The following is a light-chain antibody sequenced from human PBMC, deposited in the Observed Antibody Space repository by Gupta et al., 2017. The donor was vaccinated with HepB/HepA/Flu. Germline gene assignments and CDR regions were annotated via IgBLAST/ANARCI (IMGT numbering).Light chain of an antibody. V-gene: IGLV8-61*01. CDR2: NTN. CDR3: VVYMGSGISV. J-gene: IGLJ3*02. CDR1: SGSVSTSHY. Sequence: QTVVTQEPPFSVSPGGTVTLTCGLSSGSVSTSHYSSWYQQTPGQAPRTLIYNTNTRSAGVPGRFSGSILGNKAALTITGAQADDESDYYCVVYMGSGISVFGGGTKLTVL.